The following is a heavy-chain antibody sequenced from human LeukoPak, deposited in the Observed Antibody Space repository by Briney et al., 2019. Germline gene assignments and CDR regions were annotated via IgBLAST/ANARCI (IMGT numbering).Heavy chain of an antibody. D-gene: IGHD3-10*01. CDR2: INWNGGST. J-gene: IGHJ5*02. CDR3: AKDRVAVRPVSWLYP. V-gene: IGHV3-20*04. Sequence: GGSLRLSCAASGFTFDDYGMSWVRQAPGKGLEWVSGINWNGGSTGYADSVKGRFTISRDNSKNTLYLQMNILRAEDTAVYYCAKDRVAVRPVSWLYPWGQGTLVTVSS. CDR1: GFTFDDYG.